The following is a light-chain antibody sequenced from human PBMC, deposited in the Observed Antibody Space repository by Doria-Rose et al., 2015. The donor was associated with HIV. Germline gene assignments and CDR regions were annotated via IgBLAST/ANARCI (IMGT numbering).Light chain of an antibody. Sequence: DIVMTQSPGTLSLSPGERATLSCRASQSFSSTYLSWYQQTPGQAPSLLIYDGSTRATGIPDRFSASASRTDFTLTINRLEPEDFALYYCHQYGTSWTFGQGTKVEI. CDR1: QSFSSTY. CDR3: HQYGTSWT. J-gene: IGKJ1*01. CDR2: DGS. V-gene: IGKV3-20*01.